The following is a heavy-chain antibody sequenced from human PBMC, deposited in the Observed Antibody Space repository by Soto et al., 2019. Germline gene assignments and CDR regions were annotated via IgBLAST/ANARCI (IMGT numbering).Heavy chain of an antibody. CDR2: ISSSSSYI. D-gene: IGHD2-15*01. V-gene: IGHV3-21*01. Sequence: GGSLRLSCAASGFTFSSYSMNWVRQAPGKGLEWVSSISSSSSYIYYADSVKGRFTISRDNAKNSLYLQTNSLRAEDTAVYYCARGPYCSGGSCYPFDPWGQGTLVTVSS. CDR1: GFTFSSYS. J-gene: IGHJ5*02. CDR3: ARGPYCSGGSCYPFDP.